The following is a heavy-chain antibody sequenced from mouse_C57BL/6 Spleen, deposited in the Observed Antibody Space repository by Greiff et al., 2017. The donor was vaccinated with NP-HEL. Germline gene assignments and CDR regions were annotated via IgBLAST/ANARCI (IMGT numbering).Heavy chain of an antibody. D-gene: IGHD2-4*01. J-gene: IGHJ3*01. Sequence: QVQLQQPGTELVKPGASVKLSCKASGHTFSSYWMHWVKQRPGQGLEWIGNINPSNGGTNYNAKFKSKATLTVDKSSSTAYMQHSSLTSEDSAVYYCARSAIDYDYPWFAYWGQGTLVTVSA. CDR3: ARSAIDYDYPWFAY. V-gene: IGHV1-53*01. CDR2: INPSNGGT. CDR1: GHTFSSYW.